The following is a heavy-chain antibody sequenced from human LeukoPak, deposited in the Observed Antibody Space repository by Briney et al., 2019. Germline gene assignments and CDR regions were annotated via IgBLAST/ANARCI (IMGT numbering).Heavy chain of an antibody. V-gene: IGHV3-21*01. Sequence: PGGSLRLSCAASGFTFSSYNMNWVRQAPGKGLEWVSSISSSSSYIYYADSVKGRFTISRDNAKKLVYLQMNSLRAEDTAVYFCAREDNHDSSGYYFPHGDYWGQGTQVTVSS. CDR1: GFTFSSYN. CDR3: AREDNHDSSGYYFPHGDY. CDR2: ISSSSSYI. D-gene: IGHD3-22*01. J-gene: IGHJ4*02.